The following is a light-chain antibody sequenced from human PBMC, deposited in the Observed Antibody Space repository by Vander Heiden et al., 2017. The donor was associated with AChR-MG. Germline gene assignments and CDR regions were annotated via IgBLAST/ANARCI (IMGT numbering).Light chain of an antibody. CDR2: GAS. CDR3: QQYDSSTT. V-gene: IGKV3-20*01. Sequence: IVLTQSPGTLSLSPGGIAILSCTASQSLNTNFLAWYQHKPGQAPRLLIYGASSRASGIPARFSGSGSGTNFTLTITRLEPEDFALYYCQQYDSSTTFGQGTRLEI. J-gene: IGKJ5*01. CDR1: QSLNTNF.